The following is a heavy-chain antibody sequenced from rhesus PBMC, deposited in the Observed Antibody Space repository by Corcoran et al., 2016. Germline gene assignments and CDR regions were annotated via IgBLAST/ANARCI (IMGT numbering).Heavy chain of an antibody. CDR2: VSGSGGIT. D-gene: IGHD2-27*01. V-gene: IGHV4-173*01. CDR3: ARAGGGIYWYFDY. J-gene: IGHJ4*01. CDR1: GGSISRDY. Sequence: QLQLQESGPGLVTPSETLSLTCAVSGGSISRDYWNWLSQSTEKGVEWIVRVSGSGGITDYNPSLKARVTIATDTPRNQFSLKLSSVTAADTAVYYCARAGGGIYWYFDYWGQGVLVTVSS.